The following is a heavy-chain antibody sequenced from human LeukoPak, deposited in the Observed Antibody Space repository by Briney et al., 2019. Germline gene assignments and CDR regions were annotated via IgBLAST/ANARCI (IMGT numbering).Heavy chain of an antibody. V-gene: IGHV4-59*01. CDR1: GGSISSYY. D-gene: IGHD4-17*01. CDR3: ARPLQGRTVTLHY. CDR2: IYYTGST. Sequence: PSETLSLTCTVSGGSISSYYWGWIRQPPGKGLERIGYIYYTGSTNYNPSLKSRVTMSVDTSKNQFSLKLTSVTAADTAVYYCARPLQGRTVTLHYWGQGTLVTVSS. J-gene: IGHJ4*02.